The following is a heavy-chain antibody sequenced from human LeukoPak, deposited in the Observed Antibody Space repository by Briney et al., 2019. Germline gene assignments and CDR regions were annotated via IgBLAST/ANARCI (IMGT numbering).Heavy chain of an antibody. D-gene: IGHD3-10*01. CDR2: IRYDGSNK. V-gene: IGHV3-30*02. CDR3: ASFPYYGSGSYSPSSDY. J-gene: IGHJ4*02. Sequence: GGSLRLSCAASGFTFSSYGMHWVRQAPGKGLEWVAFIRYDGSNKYYADSVKGRFTISRDNAKKPLYLQMNSLRVEDTAVYYCASFPYYGSGSYSPSSDYWGQGTLVTVSS. CDR1: GFTFSSYG.